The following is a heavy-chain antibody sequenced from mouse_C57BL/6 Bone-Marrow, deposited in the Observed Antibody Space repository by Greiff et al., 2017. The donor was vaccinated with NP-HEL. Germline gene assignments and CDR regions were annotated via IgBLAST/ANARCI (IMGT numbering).Heavy chain of an antibody. CDR2: IYPRSGNT. D-gene: IGHD1-1*01. V-gene: IGHV1-81*01. J-gene: IGHJ3*01. CDR3: ARERGITTVEAWFAY. Sequence: VQLQQSGAELARPGASVKLSCKASGYTFTSYGISWVKQRPGQGLEWIGEIYPRSGNTYYNEKFKGKATLTADKSSSTAYMELRSLTSEDSAVFFCARERGITTVEAWFAYWGQGTLVTVSA. CDR1: GYTFTSYG.